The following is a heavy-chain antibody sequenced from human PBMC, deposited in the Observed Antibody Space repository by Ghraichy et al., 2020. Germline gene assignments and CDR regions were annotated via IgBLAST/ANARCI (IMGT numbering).Heavy chain of an antibody. D-gene: IGHD2-2*01. V-gene: IGHV4-34*01. CDR2: IDHNGST. CDR3: AGDNIALVTVSAASLFDS. CDR1: GGSFSGYF. J-gene: IGHJ5*01. Sequence: SETLSLTCAVYGGSFSGYFWSWIRQPPGKGLEWIGDIDHNGSTNYNPSLRSRVSISPARYKNQLSLKVTSVTAADTAVYFCAGDNIALVTVSAASLFDSWDHGTLVTVSS.